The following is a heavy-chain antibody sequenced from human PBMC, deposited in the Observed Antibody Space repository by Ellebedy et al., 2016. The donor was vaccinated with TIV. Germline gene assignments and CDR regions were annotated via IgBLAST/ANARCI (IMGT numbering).Heavy chain of an antibody. V-gene: IGHV3-74*01. CDR3: ARDWVYTIDQ. CDR2: ITSDGSST. Sequence: GESLKISCVASGFTFNIYWMHWVRQTPGKGLVWVSRITSDGSSTIYADSVKGRFTISRDNAKNTVYLQMNNLRADDTAVYYCARDWVYTIDQWGQGTLVTVSS. D-gene: IGHD2-8*01. J-gene: IGHJ4*02. CDR1: GFTFNIYW.